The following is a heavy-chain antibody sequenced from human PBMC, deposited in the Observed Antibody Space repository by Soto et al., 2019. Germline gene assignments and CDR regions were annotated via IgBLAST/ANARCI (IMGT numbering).Heavy chain of an antibody. CDR2: ISGSGGST. CDR3: ANDLGYYDILTGYSSPPFDY. Sequence: GGSLRLSCASSGFTFSSYAMSLVRQAPGKGLEWVSAISGSGGSTYYADSVKGRFTISRDNSKNTLYLQMNSLRAEDTAVYYCANDLGYYDILTGYSSPPFDYWGQGTLVTVSS. CDR1: GFTFSSYA. J-gene: IGHJ4*02. D-gene: IGHD3-9*01. V-gene: IGHV3-23*01.